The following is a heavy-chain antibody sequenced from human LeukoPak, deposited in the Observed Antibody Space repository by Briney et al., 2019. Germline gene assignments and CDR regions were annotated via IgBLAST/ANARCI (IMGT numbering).Heavy chain of an antibody. CDR3: AREFDL. Sequence: SETLSLTCTVSGGSISSGNYYWNWIQQPAGKGLEWIGLIYTSGSTYYNPSLKSRLTISLDTSKNQFSLKLGSVTAADTAVYYCAREFDLWGRGTLVTVSS. V-gene: IGHV4-61*02. CDR1: GGSISSGNYY. J-gene: IGHJ2*01. CDR2: IYTSGST.